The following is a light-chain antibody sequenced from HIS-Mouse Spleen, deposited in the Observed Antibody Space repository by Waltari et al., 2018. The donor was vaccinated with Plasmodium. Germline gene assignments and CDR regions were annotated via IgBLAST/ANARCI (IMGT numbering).Light chain of an antibody. CDR1: QDISNY. J-gene: IGKJ3*01. CDR2: DAS. Sequence: DIQMTQSPSSLSASVGDRVTITFQASQDISNYLNWYQQKPGKAPKLLIYDASNLETGVPSRFSGSGSGTDVTFTISSLQHEDIATYYCQQYDNLPPLFTFGPGTKVDIK. V-gene: IGKV1-33*01. CDR3: QQYDNLPPLFT.